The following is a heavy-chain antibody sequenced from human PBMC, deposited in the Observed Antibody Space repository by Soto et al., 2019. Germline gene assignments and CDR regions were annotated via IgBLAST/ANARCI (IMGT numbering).Heavy chain of an antibody. Sequence: SVKVSCKASGGTFSSYAISWVRQAPGQGLEWMGGIIPIFGTANYAQKFQGRVTITADESTSTAYMELSSLRSEDTAVYYCASANDFWSGYYTFDYWGQGTLVTVSS. J-gene: IGHJ4*02. CDR1: GGTFSSYA. D-gene: IGHD3-3*01. V-gene: IGHV1-69*13. CDR2: IIPIFGTA. CDR3: ASANDFWSGYYTFDY.